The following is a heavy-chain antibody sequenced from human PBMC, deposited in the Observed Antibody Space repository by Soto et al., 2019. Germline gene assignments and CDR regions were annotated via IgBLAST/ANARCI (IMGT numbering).Heavy chain of an antibody. CDR2: IHSDGSST. J-gene: IGHJ3*01. CDR3: ARGDRGAFDL. Sequence: GGSLRLSCAASGFTFSYYWMRWVRQAPGKGLVWVSRIHSDGSSTTYADFVKGRFIISRDNARNTVDLQMNSVRVEDTAVYYCARGDRGAFDLGGQGTVVTVSS. V-gene: IGHV3-74*01. D-gene: IGHD1-26*01. CDR1: GFTFSYYW.